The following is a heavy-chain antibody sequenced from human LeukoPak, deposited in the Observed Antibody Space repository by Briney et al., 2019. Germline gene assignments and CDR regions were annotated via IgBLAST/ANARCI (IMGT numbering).Heavy chain of an antibody. CDR3: ARDGD. CDR1: GGPISTSAYY. J-gene: IGHJ4*02. D-gene: IGHD3-16*01. V-gene: IGHV4-39*07. Sequence: SETLSLTCIVSGGPISTSAYYWGWIRQPPGEGLQWIGSIYYSGSTNYNPSLKSRVTISVETSKNQFSLKLSSVTAADTAVYYCARDGDWGQGTLVTVSS. CDR2: IYYSGST.